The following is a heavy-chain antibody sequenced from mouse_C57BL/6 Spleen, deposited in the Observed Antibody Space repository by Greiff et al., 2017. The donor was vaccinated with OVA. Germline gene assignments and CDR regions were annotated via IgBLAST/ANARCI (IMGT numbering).Heavy chain of an antibody. CDR1: GYAFSSSW. Sequence: QVQLQQSGPELVKPGASVKISCKASGYAFSSSWMNWVKQRPGKGLEWIGRIYPGDGATNYNGKFKGKATLTADKSSSTAYMQLSSLTSEDSAVYFCARPPSSSYWYFDVWGTGTTVTVSS. D-gene: IGHD1-1*01. CDR3: ARPPSSSYWYFDV. J-gene: IGHJ1*03. V-gene: IGHV1-82*01. CDR2: IYPGDGAT.